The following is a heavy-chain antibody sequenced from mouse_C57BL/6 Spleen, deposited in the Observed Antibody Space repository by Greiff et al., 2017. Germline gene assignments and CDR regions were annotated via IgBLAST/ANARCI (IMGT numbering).Heavy chain of an antibody. Sequence: QVHVKQSGPELAKPGASVKISCKASGYAFSSSWMNWVKQRPGKGLEWIGRIYPGDGDTNYNGKFKGKATLTADKSSSTAYMQLSSLTSEDSAVYFCARGGYGSSNYAMDYWGQGTSVTVSS. CDR1: GYAFSSSW. CDR3: ARGGYGSSNYAMDY. V-gene: IGHV1-82*01. CDR2: IYPGDGDT. J-gene: IGHJ4*01. D-gene: IGHD1-1*01.